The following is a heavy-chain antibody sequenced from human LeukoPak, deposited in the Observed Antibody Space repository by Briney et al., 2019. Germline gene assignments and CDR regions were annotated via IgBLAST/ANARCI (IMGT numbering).Heavy chain of an antibody. J-gene: IGHJ4*02. CDR2: INHSGST. CDR3: ASDDYYGSGSYRW. Sequence: SETLSLTCTVSGYSISSGYYWGWIRQPPGKGLEWIGEINHSGSTNYNPSLKSRVTISVDTSKNQFSLKLSSVTAADTAVYYCASDDYYGSGSYRWWGQGTLVTVSS. V-gene: IGHV4-38-2*02. CDR1: GYSISSGYY. D-gene: IGHD3-10*01.